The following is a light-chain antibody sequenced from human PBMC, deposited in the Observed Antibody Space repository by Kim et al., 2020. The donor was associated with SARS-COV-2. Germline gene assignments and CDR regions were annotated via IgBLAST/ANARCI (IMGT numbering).Light chain of an antibody. J-gene: IGKJ3*01. CDR2: KVS. V-gene: IGKV2-30*01. CDR3: MQGTHWPFT. Sequence: PASISSSSSQSLVYSDGDTYLTWFQQRPGQAPRRLMYKVSNRDSGVPDRFSGSGSGTDFTLQIIRVEAEDVGVYYCMQGTHWPFTFGPGTKVDIK. CDR1: QSLVYSDGDTY.